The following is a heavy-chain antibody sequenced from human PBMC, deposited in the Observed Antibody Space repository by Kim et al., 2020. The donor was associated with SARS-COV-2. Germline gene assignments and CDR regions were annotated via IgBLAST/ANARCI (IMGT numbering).Heavy chain of an antibody. CDR3: ARVKWGSSWTDGGNWFDP. Sequence: GGSLRLSCAASGFTFSSYSMNWVRQAPGKGLEWVSYISSSSSTIYYADSVKGRFTISRDNAKNSLYLQMNSLRDEDTAVYYCARVKWGSSWTDGGNWFDPWGQGTLVTVSS. D-gene: IGHD6-13*01. V-gene: IGHV3-48*02. CDR1: GFTFSSYS. CDR2: ISSSSSTI. J-gene: IGHJ5*02.